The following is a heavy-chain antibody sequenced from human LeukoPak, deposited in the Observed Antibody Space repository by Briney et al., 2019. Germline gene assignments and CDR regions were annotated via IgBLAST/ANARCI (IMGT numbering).Heavy chain of an antibody. Sequence: GSLRLSCAASGFTFNSYGIHWVRQAPGKGLEWVSFIRYDGITKYYIDSVKGRFTLSRDNSKNTVFLQMNSLRDEDTAVYYCARGLSVWFGEYDLDYWGQGTLVTVSS. V-gene: IGHV3-30*02. CDR2: IRYDGITK. CDR3: ARGLSVWFGEYDLDY. D-gene: IGHD3-10*01. CDR1: GFTFNSYG. J-gene: IGHJ4*02.